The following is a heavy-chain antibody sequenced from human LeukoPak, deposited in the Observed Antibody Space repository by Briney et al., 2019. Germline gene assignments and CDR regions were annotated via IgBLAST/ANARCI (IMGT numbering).Heavy chain of an antibody. CDR3: SRTNYGWGSLYYYYYNMDV. D-gene: IGHD3-10*01. Sequence: SETLSLTCTVSGGSIRSYYWSWIRQPPGKGLEWIGYIHYSVSTNYNPSLKSRVTISVDTSKNQFSLKLRSVTAADTAVYYCSRTNYGWGSLYYYYYNMDVWGKGTTVTVSS. J-gene: IGHJ6*03. V-gene: IGHV4-59*01. CDR2: IHYSVST. CDR1: GGSIRSYY.